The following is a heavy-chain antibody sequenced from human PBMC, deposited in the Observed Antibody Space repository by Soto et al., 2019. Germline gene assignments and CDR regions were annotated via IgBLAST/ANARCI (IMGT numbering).Heavy chain of an antibody. D-gene: IGHD1-26*01. CDR1: GGSFSGYY. J-gene: IGHJ3*02. CDR3: ASSIVGDDDAFDI. CDR2: INHSGST. Sequence: PSETLSLTCAVYGGSFSGYYWSWIRQPPGKGLEWIGEINHSGSTNYNPSLKSRVTISVDKSKNQFSLKLSSVTAADTAVYYCASSIVGDDDAFDIWGQGTMVTVSS. V-gene: IGHV4-34*01.